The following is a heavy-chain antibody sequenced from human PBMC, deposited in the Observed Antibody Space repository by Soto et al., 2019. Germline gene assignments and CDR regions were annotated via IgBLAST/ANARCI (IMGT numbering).Heavy chain of an antibody. CDR1: GYTYTRYL. J-gene: IGHJ1*01. V-gene: IGHV1-3*01. CDR2: INAGNGNT. D-gene: IGHD6-19*01. CDR3: ARVLGAVAGTSEYFQH. Sequence: APLNRYCKSFGYTYTRYLRHCGRKDHGKRLEWMGWINAGNGNTKYSQKFQGRVTITRDTSASTAYMELSSLRSEDTAVYYCARVLGAVAGTSEYFQHWGQGTLVTVSS.